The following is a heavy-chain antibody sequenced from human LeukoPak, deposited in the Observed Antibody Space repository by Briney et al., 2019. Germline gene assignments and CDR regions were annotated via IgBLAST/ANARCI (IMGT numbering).Heavy chain of an antibody. CDR1: GGSISSGSYY. J-gene: IGHJ4*02. Sequence: SETLSLTCTVSGGSISSGSYYWSWIRQPAGKGLEWIGRIYTSGSTNYNPSLKSRVTISVDTSKNQFSLKLSSVTAADTAVFYCARLNTSPSFDYWGQGTLVTVSS. V-gene: IGHV4-61*02. CDR2: IYTSGST. CDR3: ARLNTSPSFDY. D-gene: IGHD2-2*01.